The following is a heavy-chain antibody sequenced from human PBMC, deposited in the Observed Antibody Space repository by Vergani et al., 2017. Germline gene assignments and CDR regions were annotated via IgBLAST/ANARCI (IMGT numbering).Heavy chain of an antibody. CDR3: STKSCCTTGCQIGYFRE. Sequence: QVHMVESGGGVVQPGRSLRLSCVVSGFTSSYYGMHWVRQAPGTGLEWVAVISYDGTQKYYADSVKGRFTISRDNSKSTLYLQMNILRTEDTAVYYCSTKSCCTTGCQIGYFREWGQGTLVTVSS. V-gene: IGHV3-30*03. CDR2: ISYDGTQK. D-gene: IGHD1-1*01. CDR1: GFTSSYYG. J-gene: IGHJ1*01.